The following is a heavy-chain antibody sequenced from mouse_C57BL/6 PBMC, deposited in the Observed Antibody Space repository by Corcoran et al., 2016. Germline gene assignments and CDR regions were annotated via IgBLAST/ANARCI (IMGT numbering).Heavy chain of an antibody. D-gene: IGHD2-3*01. V-gene: IGHV4-1*01. Sequence: EVKLLQSGGGLVQPGGSLKLSCAASGIDFSRYWMSWVRRAPGKGLEWIGEINPDSRTKNYAPSLKDKFTISRDNAKNTLYLQMSKVRSEDTALYYCARNGYYGWLAYWGQGTLVTVSA. CDR2: INPDSRTK. CDR1: GIDFSRYW. J-gene: IGHJ3*01. CDR3: ARNGYYGWLAY.